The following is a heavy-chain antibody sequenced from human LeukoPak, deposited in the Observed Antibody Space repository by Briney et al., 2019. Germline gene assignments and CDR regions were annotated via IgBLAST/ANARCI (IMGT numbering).Heavy chain of an antibody. D-gene: IGHD6-13*01. V-gene: IGHV4-59*01. CDR3: ARGSGIAAAGAPHDAFDI. CDR2: IYYSGST. CDR1: GGSISSYY. Sequence: SETLSLTCTVSGGSISSYYWSWIRQPPGKGLEWIGYIYYSGSTNYNPSLKSRVTISVDTSKNQFSLKLSSVTAADTAVYYCARGSGIAAAGAPHDAFDIWGQGTMVTVSS. J-gene: IGHJ3*02.